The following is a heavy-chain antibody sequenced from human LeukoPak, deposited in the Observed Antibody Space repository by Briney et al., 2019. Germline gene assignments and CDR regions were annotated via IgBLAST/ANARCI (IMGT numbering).Heavy chain of an antibody. Sequence: SETLSLTCTVSGGSISSYYWSWIRQPAGKGLEWIGRIYTSGSTNYNPSLKSRVTMSVDTSKNQFSLKLSSVTAADTAVYYCARDAGAPLPLTYYYYYMDVWGKGTTVTISS. V-gene: IGHV4-4*07. CDR2: IYTSGST. J-gene: IGHJ6*03. D-gene: IGHD4/OR15-4a*01. CDR3: ARDAGAPLPLTYYYYYMDV. CDR1: GGSISSYY.